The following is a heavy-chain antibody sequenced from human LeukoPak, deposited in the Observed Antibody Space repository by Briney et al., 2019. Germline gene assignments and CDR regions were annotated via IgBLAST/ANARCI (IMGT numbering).Heavy chain of an antibody. V-gene: IGHV3-48*03. Sequence: GGSLRLSCAASGFAFSRYEMNWIRQAPGKGLEWVSYISSSGTAIHYAGSVKGRFTISRDNAKNSLYLQMSSLRVDDTAVYYCAREDPVGDAFDIWGQGTMVTVSS. J-gene: IGHJ3*02. D-gene: IGHD2-15*01. CDR2: ISSSGTAI. CDR3: AREDPVGDAFDI. CDR1: GFAFSRYE.